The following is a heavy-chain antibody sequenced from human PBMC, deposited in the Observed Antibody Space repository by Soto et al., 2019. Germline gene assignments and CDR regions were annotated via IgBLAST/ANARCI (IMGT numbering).Heavy chain of an antibody. CDR3: AKDIDYGDYGYYFDY. J-gene: IGHJ4*02. CDR2: ISWNSGSI. D-gene: IGHD4-17*01. CDR1: GFTFDDYA. V-gene: IGHV3-9*01. Sequence: GGSLRLSCAASGFTFDDYAMHWVRQAPGKGLEWVSGISWNSGSIGYADSVKGRFTISRDNAKNSLYLQMNSLRAEDTALYYCAKDIDYGDYGYYFDYWGQGTLVTVSS.